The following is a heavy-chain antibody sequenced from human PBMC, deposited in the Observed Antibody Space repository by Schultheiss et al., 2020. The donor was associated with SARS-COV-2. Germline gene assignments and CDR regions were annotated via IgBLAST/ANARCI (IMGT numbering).Heavy chain of an antibody. J-gene: IGHJ4*02. D-gene: IGHD3-9*01. CDR2: ISYDGTKK. CDR1: EFNFTHYP. V-gene: IGHV3-30*04. CDR3: ARGGRYFDWLLLAS. Sequence: GGSLRLSCAASEFNFTHYPMNWVRQAPGKGLEWLTLISYDGTKKYYADSVKGRFTISRDNSKSTLYLQMNSLRAEDTALYYCARGGRYFDWLLLASWGQGAQFTVSS.